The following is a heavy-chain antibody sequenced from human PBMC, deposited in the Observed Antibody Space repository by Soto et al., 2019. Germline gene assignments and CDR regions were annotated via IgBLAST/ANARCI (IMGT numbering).Heavy chain of an antibody. V-gene: IGHV4-61*01. D-gene: IGHD6-19*01. J-gene: IGHJ4*02. CDR3: ARDQGIAVAVFDS. CDR2: IYFSGST. Sequence: SETLSLTCTISGGSVPSSSYYWSWIRQPPGKGLEWIGYIYFSGSTNYNPSLKSRVSISVDTSKNQISLKLTSVTAADTAIYYCARDQGIAVAVFDSWGQGTPVTVSS. CDR1: GGSVPSSSYY.